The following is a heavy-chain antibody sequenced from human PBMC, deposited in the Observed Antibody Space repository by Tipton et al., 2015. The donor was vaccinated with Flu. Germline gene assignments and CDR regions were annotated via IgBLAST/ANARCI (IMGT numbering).Heavy chain of an antibody. D-gene: IGHD6-13*01. J-gene: IGHJ4*02. CDR3: VSKGKYSSSWYGNFDY. CDR2: VSVSSTSI. V-gene: IGHV3-21*06. Sequence: SLRLSCAASGFIFDDYAMHWVRQAPGKGLEWLSYVSVSSTSIYYADSVKGRFTISRDNAKNSLYLQMNSLRAGDTAMYFCVSKGKYSSSWYGNFDYWGQGTLVTVSS. CDR1: GFIFDDYA.